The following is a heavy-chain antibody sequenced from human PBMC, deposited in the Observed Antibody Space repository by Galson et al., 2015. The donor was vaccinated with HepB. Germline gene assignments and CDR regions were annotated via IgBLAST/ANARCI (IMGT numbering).Heavy chain of an antibody. CDR1: GFTFINYA. J-gene: IGHJ4*02. V-gene: IGHV3-23*01. CDR3: ARFLYYDVLTGHYTPPDY. D-gene: IGHD3-9*01. Sequence: SLRLSCAASGFTFINYAMSWVRQAPGKGLEWVSAISGSGGSTYYADSVKGRFSISRDNAKNSVYLQMNSLRAEDTAVYYCARFLYYDVLTGHYTPPDYWGQGTLVTVSS. CDR2: ISGSGGST.